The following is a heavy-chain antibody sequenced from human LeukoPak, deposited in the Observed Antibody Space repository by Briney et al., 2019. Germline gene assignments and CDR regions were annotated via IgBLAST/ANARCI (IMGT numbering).Heavy chain of an antibody. CDR2: IYYTGSA. D-gene: IGHD6-13*01. V-gene: IGHV4-59*08. Sequence: PSETLSLTCTVSLGSISNYYWSWIRQPPGKGLERIGYIYYTGSANYNPSLTSRVTMSVVTSKNQFSLRLTSVTAADTAVYYCARHSSSWYNAFTIWGQGTMVTVSS. J-gene: IGHJ3*02. CDR1: LGSISNYY. CDR3: ARHSSSWYNAFTI.